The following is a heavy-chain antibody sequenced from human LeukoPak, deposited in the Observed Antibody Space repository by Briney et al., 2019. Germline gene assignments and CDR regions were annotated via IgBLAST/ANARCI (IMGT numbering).Heavy chain of an antibody. D-gene: IGHD3-10*01. CDR2: IYSGGST. Sequence: GGSLRLSCAASGFTVSHYYMTWVRQAPGKGLECVSVIYSGGSTYSADSVKGRFTISRDNSRNMVHLQMSSLRAEDTAVYYCARTRGSHPSPFDSWGQGTLVTVSS. CDR3: ARTRGSHPSPFDS. J-gene: IGHJ4*02. CDR1: GFTVSHYY. V-gene: IGHV3-53*01.